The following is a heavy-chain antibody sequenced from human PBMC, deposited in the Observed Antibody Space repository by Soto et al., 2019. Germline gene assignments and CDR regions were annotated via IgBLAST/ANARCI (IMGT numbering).Heavy chain of an antibody. Sequence: QVQLVQSGAEVKKPGSSVKVSCKDSGGTFSSYTISWVRQAPGQGLEWMGRIIPILGIANYAQKFQGRVTITADKSTSTAYMELSSLRSEDTAVYYCASLSVVVAATYREDAFDIWGQGTMVTVSS. V-gene: IGHV1-69*02. CDR2: IIPILGIA. CDR3: ASLSVVVAATYREDAFDI. D-gene: IGHD2-15*01. J-gene: IGHJ3*02. CDR1: GGTFSSYT.